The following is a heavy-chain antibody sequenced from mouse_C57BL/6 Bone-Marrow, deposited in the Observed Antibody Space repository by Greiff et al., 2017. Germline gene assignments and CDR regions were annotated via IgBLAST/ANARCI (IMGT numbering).Heavy chain of an antibody. CDR3: ARDYGSSYWYFDV. V-gene: IGHV1-85*01. CDR2: IYPRDGST. D-gene: IGHD1-1*01. Sequence: VQLQESGPELLKPGASVKLSCKASGYTFTSYDINWVKQRPGQGLEWIGWIYPRDGSTKYNEKFKGKATLTVDTSSSTAYMELHSLTSEDSAVYFCARDYGSSYWYFDVWGTRTTVTVSS. CDR1: GYTFTSYD. J-gene: IGHJ1*03.